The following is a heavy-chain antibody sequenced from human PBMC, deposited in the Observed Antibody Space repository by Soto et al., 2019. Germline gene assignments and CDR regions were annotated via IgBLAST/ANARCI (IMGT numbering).Heavy chain of an antibody. Sequence: GGSLRLSCAASGFTFSSYAMHWVRQAPGKGLEYVSAISSNGGSTYYANSVKGRFTISRDNSKNTLYLQMGSLRAEDMAVYYCARGPRLLVPAAMSDYWGQGTLVTVSS. CDR3: ARGPRLLVPAAMSDY. CDR2: ISSNGGST. CDR1: GFTFSSYA. J-gene: IGHJ4*02. D-gene: IGHD2-2*01. V-gene: IGHV3-64*01.